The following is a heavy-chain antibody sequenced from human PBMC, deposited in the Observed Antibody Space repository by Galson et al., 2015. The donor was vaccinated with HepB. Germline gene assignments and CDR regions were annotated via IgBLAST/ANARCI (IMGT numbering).Heavy chain of an antibody. Sequence: SVKVSCKASGGTFSSYTISWVRQAPGQGLEWMGRIIPILGTANYAQNFQGRVTITADKSTSTAYMELSSLRPEDTAVYYCARFYDCRVYDAFDIWSQGSMVTVSS. CDR2: IIPILGTA. CDR3: ARFYDCRVYDAFDI. V-gene: IGHV1-69*08. J-gene: IGHJ3*02. CDR1: GGTFSSYT. D-gene: IGHD3-22*01.